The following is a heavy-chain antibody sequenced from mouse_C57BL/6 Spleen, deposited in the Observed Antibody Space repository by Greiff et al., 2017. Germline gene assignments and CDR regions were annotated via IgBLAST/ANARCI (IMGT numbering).Heavy chain of an antibody. CDR2: IYPGDGDT. Sequence: LQESGPELVKPGASVKISCKASGYAFSSSWMNWVKQRPGKGLEWIGRIYPGDGDTNYNGKFKGKATLTADKSSSTAYMQLSSLTSEDSAVYFCARGYYGSSPRWYFDVWGTGTTVTVSS. CDR1: GYAFSSSW. CDR3: ARGYYGSSPRWYFDV. V-gene: IGHV1-82*01. D-gene: IGHD1-1*01. J-gene: IGHJ1*03.